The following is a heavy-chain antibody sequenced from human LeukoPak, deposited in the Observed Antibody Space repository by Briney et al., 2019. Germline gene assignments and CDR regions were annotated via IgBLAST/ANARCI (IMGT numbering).Heavy chain of an antibody. CDR3: AKESIAVAGAYYYHYYMDV. Sequence: GGSLRLSCAASGFTFSSYAMSWVRQAPGKGLEWVSAISGSGGSTYYADSVKGRFTISRDTSKNKLYLQMNSLRAEDTAVYYCAKESIAVAGAYYYHYYMDVWGKGTTVTVSS. J-gene: IGHJ6*03. V-gene: IGHV3-23*01. CDR1: GFTFSSYA. D-gene: IGHD6-19*01. CDR2: ISGSGGST.